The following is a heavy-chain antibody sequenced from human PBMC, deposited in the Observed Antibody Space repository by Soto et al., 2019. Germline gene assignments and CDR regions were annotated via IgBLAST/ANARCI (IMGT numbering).Heavy chain of an antibody. V-gene: IGHV3-7*05. D-gene: IGHD3-22*01. CDR2: IKQDGSEK. CDR1: GFTFSSYW. Sequence: GGSLRLSCAASGFTFSSYWMSWVRQAPGKGLEWVANIKQDGSEKYYVDSVKGRFTISRDNAKNSLYLQMNSLRAEDTAVYYCARVLYYYDSSGYLHWGQGTLVTVSS. CDR3: ARVLYYYDSSGYLH. J-gene: IGHJ4*02.